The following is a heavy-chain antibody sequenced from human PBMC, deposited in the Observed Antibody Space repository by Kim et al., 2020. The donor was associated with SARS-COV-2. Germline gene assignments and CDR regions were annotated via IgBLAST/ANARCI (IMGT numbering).Heavy chain of an antibody. D-gene: IGHD5-18*01. Sequence: DSVKGRFTISRDNSKNTLYLQMNSRRAEDTAVYYCAKDTVYTAMATPFDYWGQGTLVTVSS. CDR3: AKDTVYTAMATPFDY. J-gene: IGHJ4*02. V-gene: IGHV3-23*01.